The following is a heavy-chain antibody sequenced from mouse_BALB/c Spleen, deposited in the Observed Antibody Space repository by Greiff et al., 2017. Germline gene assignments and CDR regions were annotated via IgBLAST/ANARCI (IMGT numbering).Heavy chain of an antibody. V-gene: IGHV1S29*02. J-gene: IGHJ3*01. CDR2: IYPYNGGT. CDR3: ARGGRAFAY. Sequence: EVKLQQSGPELVKPGASVKISCKASGYTFTDYNMHWVKQSHGKSLEWIGYIYPYNGGTGYNQKFKSKATLTVDNSSSTAYMELRSLTSEDSAVYYCARGGRAFAYWGQGTLVTVSA. D-gene: IGHD3-1*01. CDR1: GYTFTDYN.